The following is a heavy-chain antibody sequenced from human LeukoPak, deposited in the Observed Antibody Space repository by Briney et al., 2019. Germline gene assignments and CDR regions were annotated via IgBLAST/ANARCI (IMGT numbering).Heavy chain of an antibody. J-gene: IGHJ3*02. V-gene: IGHV1-8*01. Sequence: ASVKVSCKASGYTFTSYDIHGVRQATGQGLEWMGWMNPNSGNTGYAQKFQGRVTMTRNTSISTAYMELSSLRSEDTAVYYCARHDILTGDRAFDIWGQGTMVTVSS. CDR2: MNPNSGNT. CDR1: GYTFTSYD. D-gene: IGHD3-9*01. CDR3: ARHDILTGDRAFDI.